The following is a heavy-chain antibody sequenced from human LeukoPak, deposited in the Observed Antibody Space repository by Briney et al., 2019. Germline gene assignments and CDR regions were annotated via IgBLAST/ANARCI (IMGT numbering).Heavy chain of an antibody. CDR3: ARGKAARPGALDPLDY. CDR1: GGTFSSYA. J-gene: IGHJ4*02. Sequence: GASVKVSCKASGGTFSSYAISWVRQAPGQGLEWMGGIIPIFGTANYAQKFQGRVTITRDTSASTAYMELSSLRSEDTAVYYCARGKAARPGALDPLDYWGQGTLVTVSS. CDR2: IIPIFGTA. V-gene: IGHV1-69*05. D-gene: IGHD6-6*01.